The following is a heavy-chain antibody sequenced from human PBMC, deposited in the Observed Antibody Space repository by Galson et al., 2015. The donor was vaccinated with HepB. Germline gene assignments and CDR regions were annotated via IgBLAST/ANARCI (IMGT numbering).Heavy chain of an antibody. J-gene: IGHJ4*02. CDR2: INSDGSST. Sequence: SLRLSCAASGFTFSSYRMHWVRQAPGKGLEWVSRINSDGSSTSYADSVKGRFTITRDNAKSTLYLQMNSLRAEDTAVYYCARGSGGGYYLSTDYWGQGTLVTVSS. CDR1: GFTFSSYR. V-gene: IGHV3-74*01. CDR3: ARGSGGGYYLSTDY. D-gene: IGHD1-26*01.